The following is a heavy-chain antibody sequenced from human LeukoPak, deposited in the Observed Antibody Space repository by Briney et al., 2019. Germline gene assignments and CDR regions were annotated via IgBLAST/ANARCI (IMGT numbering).Heavy chain of an antibody. D-gene: IGHD3-10*01. CDR2: ISYSEST. J-gene: IGHJ5*02. Sequence: PSETLSLTCTVAGGSFSSNTYYWGWIRQPPGKGLELIGSISYSESTYYNPSLMSRVTISVDTSKNQFSLELLSVAAADTAVYYCARHVGPDTRITMLRGVSFPRYNNWFDPWGQGTLVTVSS. V-gene: IGHV4-39*01. CDR1: GGSFSSNTYY. CDR3: ARHVGPDTRITMLRGVSFPRYNNWFDP.